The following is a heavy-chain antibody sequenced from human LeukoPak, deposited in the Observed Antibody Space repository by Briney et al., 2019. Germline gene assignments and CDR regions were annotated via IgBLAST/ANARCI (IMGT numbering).Heavy chain of an antibody. J-gene: IGHJ4*02. CDR3: ASVPVHCSGGSCPLDY. Sequence: GGSLRLSCAASGFTFSSYAMSWVRQAPGKGLEWVSLISGGGGSTHYADSVQGRFTVSRDNSKNTLYLQMNSLRAEDTAVYYCASVPVHCSGGSCPLDYWGQGTLVTVSS. CDR1: GFTFSSYA. V-gene: IGHV3-23*01. D-gene: IGHD2-15*01. CDR2: ISGGGGST.